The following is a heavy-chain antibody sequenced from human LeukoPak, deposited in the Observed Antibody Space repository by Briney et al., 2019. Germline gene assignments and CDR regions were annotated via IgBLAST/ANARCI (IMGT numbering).Heavy chain of an antibody. CDR2: IIPIFGTA. D-gene: IGHD3-3*01. CDR1: GYTFTSYG. Sequence: SVKVSCKASGYTFTSYGISWVRQAPGQGLEWMGGIIPIFGTANYAQKFQGRVTITTDESTSTAYMELSSLRSEDTAVYYCARGKTIFGVVLPDNWFDPWGQGTLVTVSS. CDR3: ARGKTIFGVVLPDNWFDP. J-gene: IGHJ5*02. V-gene: IGHV1-69*05.